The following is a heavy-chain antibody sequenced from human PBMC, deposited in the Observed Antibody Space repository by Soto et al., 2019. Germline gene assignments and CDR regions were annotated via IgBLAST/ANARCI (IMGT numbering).Heavy chain of an antibody. Sequence: GESLKISCKGSVYSFTNYWIGWVRQMPGKGLEWMGIIYPGDSDTRYSPSFQGQVTISADKSISTAYLQWSSLKASDTAMYYCARFPASPRRSSSLYLNYYGMDVWGQGTTVTVSS. V-gene: IGHV5-51*01. CDR2: IYPGDSDT. CDR1: VYSFTNYW. D-gene: IGHD6-13*01. J-gene: IGHJ6*02. CDR3: ARFPASPRRSSSLYLNYYGMDV.